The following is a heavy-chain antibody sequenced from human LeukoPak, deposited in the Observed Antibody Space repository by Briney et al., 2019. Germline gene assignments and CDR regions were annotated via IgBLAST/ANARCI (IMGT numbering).Heavy chain of an antibody. D-gene: IGHD5-18*01. CDR3: ARDKKGGIVDTAMVT. V-gene: IGHV1-18*01. Sequence: ASVKVSCKASGYTFTSYGISWVRQAPGQGLEWMGWISAYNGNTNYAQKLQGRVTMTTDTSTSTAYMELSRLRSDDTAVYYCARDKKGGIVDTAMVTWGQGTLVTVSS. CDR1: GYTFTSYG. J-gene: IGHJ5*02. CDR2: ISAYNGNT.